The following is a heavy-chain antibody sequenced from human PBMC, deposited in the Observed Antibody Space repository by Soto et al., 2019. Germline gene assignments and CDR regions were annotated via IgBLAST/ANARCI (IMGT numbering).Heavy chain of an antibody. D-gene: IGHD3-22*01. J-gene: IGHJ5*02. Sequence: EVQLLESGGGLVQPGGSLRLSCAASGFTFSSYAMSWVRQAPGKGLEWVSAISGSGGSTYYADSVKGRFTISRDNSKNAPYLQMNSLRAENTAVYYCEKGQYYYDRPPNPDPWGQGTLVTVSS. CDR1: GFTFSSYA. V-gene: IGHV3-23*01. CDR2: ISGSGGST. CDR3: EKGQYYYDRPPNPDP.